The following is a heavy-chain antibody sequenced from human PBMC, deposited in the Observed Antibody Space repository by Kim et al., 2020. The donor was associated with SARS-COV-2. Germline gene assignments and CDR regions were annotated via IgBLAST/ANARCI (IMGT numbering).Heavy chain of an antibody. CDR3: ARDLLPNRKGRTLLLWFGE. CDR1: GYTFTSYG. D-gene: IGHD3-10*01. J-gene: IGHJ4*02. V-gene: IGHV1-18*04. Sequence: ASVKVSCKASGYTFTSYGISWVRQAPGQGLEWMGWISAYNGNTNYAQKLQGRVTMTTDTSTSTAYMELRSLRSDDTAVYYCARDLLPNRKGRTLLLWFGERGQGTLVTVSS. CDR2: ISAYNGNT.